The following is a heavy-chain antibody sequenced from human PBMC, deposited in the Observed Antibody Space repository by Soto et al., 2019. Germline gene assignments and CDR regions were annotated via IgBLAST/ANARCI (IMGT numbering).Heavy chain of an antibody. V-gene: IGHV1-3*01. J-gene: IGHJ6*02. CDR3: ARARVGAAAYYYGMDV. Sequence: ASVNVSCKASGYTFTSYAMHWVRQAPGQRLEWMGWINAGNGNTKYSQKFQGRVTITRDTSASTAYMELSSLRSEDTAVYYCARARVGAAAYYYGMDVWGQGTTVTVSS. CDR2: INAGNGNT. D-gene: IGHD6-13*01. CDR1: GYTFTSYA.